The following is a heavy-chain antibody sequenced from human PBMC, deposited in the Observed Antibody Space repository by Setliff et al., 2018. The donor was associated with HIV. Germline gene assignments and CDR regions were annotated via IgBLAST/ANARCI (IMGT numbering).Heavy chain of an antibody. CDR2: IYPTGET. Sequence: SETLSLTCSVSDASFNSNYWNWLRQSPGKGLEWIGHIYPTGETHYNPSLKSRVTLSLDTSKNQLSLKLSSVTAADTAVYYCARGFYYVLNTPSPWSAFDFWGQGTVVTVSS. D-gene: IGHD3-16*01. J-gene: IGHJ3*01. CDR1: DASFNSNY. CDR3: ARGFYYVLNTPSPWSAFDF. V-gene: IGHV4-59*01.